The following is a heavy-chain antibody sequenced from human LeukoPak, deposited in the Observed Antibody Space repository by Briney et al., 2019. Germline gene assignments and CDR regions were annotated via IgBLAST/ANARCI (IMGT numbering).Heavy chain of an antibody. CDR3: ARDSGTTGEVKFDP. CDR2: INPHSGGT. Sequence: ASVKVSCKASGYTFTDYYMHWVRQAPGQGLEWMGWINPHSGGTDHAQKFQGRVTMTRDTSISTAYMELSRLRSDDTAVYYCARDSGTTGEVKFDPWGQGTLVTVSS. J-gene: IGHJ5*02. CDR1: GYTFTDYY. V-gene: IGHV1-2*02. D-gene: IGHD3-10*01.